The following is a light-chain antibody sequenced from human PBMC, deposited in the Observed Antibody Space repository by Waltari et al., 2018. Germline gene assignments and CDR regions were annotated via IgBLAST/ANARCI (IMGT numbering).Light chain of an antibody. J-gene: IGLJ1*01. CDR3: QAWDSSAAGV. CDR2: QDN. Sequence: SYELTQPPSVSVSPGQTATISCSGDNLGDKYACWYQQKPGQSPVLVIYQDNRRPSGIPERFSGSNSGNTATLTISGTQAMDEADYYCQAWDSSAAGVFGTGTKVTVL. CDR1: NLGDKY. V-gene: IGLV3-1*01.